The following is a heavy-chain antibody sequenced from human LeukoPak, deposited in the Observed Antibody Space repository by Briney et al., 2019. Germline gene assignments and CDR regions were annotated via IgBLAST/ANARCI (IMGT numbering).Heavy chain of an antibody. Sequence: SVKVSCKASGGTFSSYAICWVRQAPGQGLEWVGGIIPIFGTANYAQKFQGRVTITTDESTSTAYMELSSLRSEDTAVYYCARDEPREGRDFYYYYMDVWGKGTTVTVSS. CDR1: GGTFSSYA. V-gene: IGHV1-69*05. CDR3: ARDEPREGRDFYYYYMDV. J-gene: IGHJ6*03. CDR2: IIPIFGTA.